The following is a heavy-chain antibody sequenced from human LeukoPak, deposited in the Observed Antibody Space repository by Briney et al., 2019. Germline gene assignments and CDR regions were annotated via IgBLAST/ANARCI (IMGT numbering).Heavy chain of an antibody. D-gene: IGHD1-20*01. J-gene: IGHJ4*02. V-gene: IGHV5-51*01. CDR2: IYPGDSDI. CDR3: ARQLGERTFNWNDFDY. Sequence: GESLKISCKGFGYSFTTYWIGWVRQMPGKGLEWMGTIYPGDSDIRYSPSFQGQVTISADKSISTAYLQWSSLKASDTATYFCARQLGERTFNWNDFDYWGQGTLVSVSS. CDR1: GYSFTTYW.